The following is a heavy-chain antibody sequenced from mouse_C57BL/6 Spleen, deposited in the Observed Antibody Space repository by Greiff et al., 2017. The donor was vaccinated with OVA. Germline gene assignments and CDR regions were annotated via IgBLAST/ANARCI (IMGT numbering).Heavy chain of an antibody. CDR2: IDPSDSYT. CDR1: GYTFTSYW. D-gene: IGHD2-4*01. J-gene: IGHJ2*01. V-gene: IGHV1-59*01. Sequence: VQLQQPGAELVRPGTSVKLSCKASGYTFTSYWMHWVKQRPGQGLAWIGVIDPSDSYTNYNQKFKGKATLTVDTSSSTAYMQLSSLTSEDAAVYYCARWGDYDYWGQGTTLTVSS. CDR3: ARWGDYDY.